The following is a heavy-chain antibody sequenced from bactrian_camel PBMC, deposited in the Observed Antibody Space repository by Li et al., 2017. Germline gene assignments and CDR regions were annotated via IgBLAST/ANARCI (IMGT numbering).Heavy chain of an antibody. CDR1: GFTFSNYD. V-gene: IGHV3S40*01. Sequence: DVQLVESGGGLVQPGGSLRLSCTASGFTFSNYDMNWVRQVPGKGLEWVSALTMDGGTTYYADSVKGRFTISRDNAKNTAYLQINSLNAEDTAVYYCAKAVDGSSVIFGRLARGPRSPSP. D-gene: IGHD2*01. J-gene: IGHJ4*01. CDR2: LTMDGGTT.